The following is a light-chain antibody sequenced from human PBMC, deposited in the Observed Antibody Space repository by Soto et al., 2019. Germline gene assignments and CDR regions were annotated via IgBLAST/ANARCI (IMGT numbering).Light chain of an antibody. V-gene: IGKV3-11*01. CDR1: QSVSSY. CDR3: QPRSNSPPWT. J-gene: IGKJ1*01. Sequence: EMVLTQSPATLYNSTGERANLSCRASQSVSSYLAWYQRKPGQAPRLLIYDASNRATGIPARFSGSGSGTAFTLTISILEPEDFAGCHCQPRSNSPPWTFGQGTKVHIK. CDR2: DAS.